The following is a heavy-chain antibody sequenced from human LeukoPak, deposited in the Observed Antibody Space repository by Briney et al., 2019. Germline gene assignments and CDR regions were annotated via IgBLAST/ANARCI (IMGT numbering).Heavy chain of an antibody. V-gene: IGHV1-18*01. CDR3: ARVSFYDFWSRGASGDYYYYYYMDV. CDR2: INAYNGNT. D-gene: IGHD3-3*01. CDR1: GYTFTSYG. J-gene: IGHJ6*03. Sequence: GASVKVSCKASGYTFTSYGISWVRQAPGQGLEWMGWINAYNGNTNYAQKLQGRVTMTTDTSTSTAYMELRSLRSDDTAVYYCARVSFYDFWSRGASGDYYYYYYMDVWGKGTTVTVSS.